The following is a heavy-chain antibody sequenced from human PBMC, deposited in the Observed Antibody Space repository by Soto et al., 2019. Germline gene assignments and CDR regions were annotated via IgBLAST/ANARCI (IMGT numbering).Heavy chain of an antibody. V-gene: IGHV2-5*02. J-gene: IGHJ4*02. D-gene: IGHD3-9*01. CDR3: AHSAYFETTGYYFYYFDY. CDR1: AFSLSTSGVG. Sequence: QITLKESGPPLVRPTQTLTLTCTFSAFSLSTSGVGVGWIRQPPGKALEWLALIYWDDDKRYSPSLRNRLTITQDTSKNPWVLTLTNRDPVDTATYFCAHSAYFETTGYYFYYFDYWVQGTLVTVSS. CDR2: IYWDDDK.